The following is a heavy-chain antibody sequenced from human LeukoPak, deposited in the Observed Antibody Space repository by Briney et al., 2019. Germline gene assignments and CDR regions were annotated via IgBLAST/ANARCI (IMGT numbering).Heavy chain of an antibody. V-gene: IGHV1-69*05. CDR3: ARVKVAAMSSWFDP. CDR2: IIPIFGTA. D-gene: IGHD2-15*01. CDR1: GGTFSSYA. Sequence: SVKVSRKASGGTFSSYAISWVRQAPGQGLEWMGGIIPIFGTANYAQKFQGRVTITTDESTSTSYMELSSLRSEDTAVYYCARVKVAAMSSWFDPWGQGTLVTVSS. J-gene: IGHJ5*02.